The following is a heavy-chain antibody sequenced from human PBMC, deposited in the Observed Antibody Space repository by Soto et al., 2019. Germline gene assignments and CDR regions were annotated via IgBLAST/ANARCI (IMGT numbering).Heavy chain of an antibody. J-gene: IGHJ6*02. CDR3: ARDGIFGVVSHYYGMDV. CDR2: IWYDGSNK. V-gene: IGHV3-33*01. D-gene: IGHD3-3*01. Sequence: GGSLRLSCAASGFTFSSYGMHWVRQAPGKGLEWVAVIWYDGSNKYYADSVKGRFTISRDNSKNTLYLQMNSLRAEDTAVYYCARDGIFGVVSHYYGMDVWGQGTTVTVSS. CDR1: GFTFSSYG.